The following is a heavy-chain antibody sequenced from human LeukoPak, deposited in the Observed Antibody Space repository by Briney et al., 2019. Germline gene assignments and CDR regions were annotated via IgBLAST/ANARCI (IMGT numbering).Heavy chain of an antibody. CDR2: ISYDGSVK. V-gene: IGHV3-30-3*01. J-gene: IGHJ4*02. Sequence: GGSLRLSCAASGFTFSSHAMHWVRQAPGKGLEWVTFISYDGSVKYYADSVKGRFTISRDNSKNTLYLQMNSLRVEDMAVYYCAKGPYDSSGYYSEYWGQGTLVTVSS. CDR3: AKGPYDSSGYYSEY. D-gene: IGHD3-22*01. CDR1: GFTFSSHA.